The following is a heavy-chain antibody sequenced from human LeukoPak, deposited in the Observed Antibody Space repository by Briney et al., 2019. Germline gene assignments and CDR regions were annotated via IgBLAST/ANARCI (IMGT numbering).Heavy chain of an antibody. V-gene: IGHV1-2*02. CDR2: ITPSGGT. CDR3: ARDRYGDGFAHLDH. D-gene: IGHD5-24*01. J-gene: IGHJ4*02. Sequence: ASVKVSCKASGYTFTIYAIHWVRQAPGQELEWMGWITPSGGTNYPQKFQGRVAITWDTSITTAYMDLSRLTSDDTAVYYCARDRYGDGFAHLDHWGQGALVTVSS. CDR1: GYTFTIYA.